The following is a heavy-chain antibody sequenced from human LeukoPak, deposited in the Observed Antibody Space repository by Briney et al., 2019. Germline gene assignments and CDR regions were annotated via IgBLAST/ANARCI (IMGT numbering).Heavy chain of an antibody. CDR1: GFTFSSYA. CDR3: AKDYPPMIVAS. J-gene: IGHJ5*02. D-gene: IGHD3-22*01. V-gene: IGHV3-23*01. CDR2: ISGSGGST. Sequence: GGFLRLSCAASGFTFSSYAMSWVRQAPGKGREWVSAISGSGGSTYYADSVKGRFTISRDNSKNTLYLQMNSLRAEDTAVYYCAKDYPPMIVASWGQGTLVTVSS.